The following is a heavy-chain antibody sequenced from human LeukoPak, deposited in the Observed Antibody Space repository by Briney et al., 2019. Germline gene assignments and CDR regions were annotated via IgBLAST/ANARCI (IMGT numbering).Heavy chain of an antibody. J-gene: IGHJ6*02. CDR2: ISYDGSNK. CDR3: AKDRPYQLLLIYYYYGMDI. V-gene: IGHV3-30*18. CDR1: GFTFSSYG. D-gene: IGHD2-2*01. Sequence: QSGGSLRLSCAASGFTFSSYGMHWVRQAPGRGLEWVAVISYDGSNKYYADSVKGRFTISRDNSKNTLYLQMNSLRAEDTAVYYCAKDRPYQLLLIYYYYGMDIWGQGTTVTVSS.